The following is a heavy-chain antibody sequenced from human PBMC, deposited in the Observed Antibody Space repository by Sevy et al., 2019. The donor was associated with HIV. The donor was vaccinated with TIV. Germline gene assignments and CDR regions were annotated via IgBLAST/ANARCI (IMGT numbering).Heavy chain of an antibody. Sequence: SETLSLTCTVSGGSISGYYWSWIRQPPGKGLEWIGYIYYSGSTDYNPSLKSQVTVSVDTSKNQFSLKLSSVTAADTAVYYCARVPCSSTSCYGYYFDYWGQGTLVTVSS. J-gene: IGHJ4*02. V-gene: IGHV4-59*01. D-gene: IGHD2-2*01. CDR2: IYYSGST. CDR3: ARVPCSSTSCYGYYFDY. CDR1: GGSISGYY.